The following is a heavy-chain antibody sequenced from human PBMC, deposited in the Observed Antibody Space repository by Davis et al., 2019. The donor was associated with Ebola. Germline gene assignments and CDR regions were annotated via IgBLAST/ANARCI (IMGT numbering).Heavy chain of an antibody. V-gene: IGHV1-46*01. CDR1: RYTFTSYY. Sequence: ASVKVSCKASRYTFTSYYMHWVRPAPGQELEWMGRINPSGVSTSYAKKFQGRVTMTRDTSTSTVYMELSSLRSEDTAVYYCAKSEHLVLPDYWGQGTLVTVSS. CDR2: INPSGVST. CDR3: AKSEHLVLPDY. J-gene: IGHJ4*02. D-gene: IGHD6-6*01.